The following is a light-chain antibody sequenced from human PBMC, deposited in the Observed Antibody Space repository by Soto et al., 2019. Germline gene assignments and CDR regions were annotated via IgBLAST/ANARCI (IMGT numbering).Light chain of an antibody. CDR3: SSFTNTITRYA. CDR2: EVS. V-gene: IGLV2-14*01. Sequence: QSVLTQPASVSGSPGQSITSSFTGTSSHFGGYNYVSWFQHHPGKAPTLIIYEVSYRPSGVSNRFSGSKSGDTASLTISGLQAEDEADYYCSSFTNTITRYAFGTGTKLTVL. CDR1: SSHFGGYNY. J-gene: IGLJ1*01.